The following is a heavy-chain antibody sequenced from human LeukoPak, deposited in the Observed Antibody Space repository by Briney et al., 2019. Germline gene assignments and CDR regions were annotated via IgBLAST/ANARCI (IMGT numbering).Heavy chain of an antibody. Sequence: NPSGTLSLTCAVSVGSISSSNWWSWVSQPPGKGLEWIGEIYHSGSTNYNPSLKSRVTISVDKSKNQFSLKLSSVTAADTAVYYCARDGSVEHPFCSWGQGTLVTVSS. J-gene: IGHJ4*02. CDR1: VGSISSSNW. D-gene: IGHD2-15*01. CDR2: IYHSGST. V-gene: IGHV4-4*02. CDR3: ARDGSVEHPFCS.